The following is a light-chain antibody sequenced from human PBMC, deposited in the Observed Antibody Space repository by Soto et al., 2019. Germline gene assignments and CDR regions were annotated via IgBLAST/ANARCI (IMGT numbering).Light chain of an antibody. CDR2: SNN. CDR3: GASDDSLKGVV. V-gene: IGLV1-44*01. Sequence: QSVLTQPPSASGTPGQRVTISCSGSSSNIGSNTVNWYQQLPGTAPKLLIYSNNQRPSGVPDRFSGSKSGTSASLAISGLQSEDEADYYCGASDDSLKGVVFGGGTKLTVL. J-gene: IGLJ3*02. CDR1: SSNIGSNT.